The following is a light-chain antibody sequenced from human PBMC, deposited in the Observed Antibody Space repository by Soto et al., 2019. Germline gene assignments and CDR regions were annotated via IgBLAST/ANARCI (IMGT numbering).Light chain of an antibody. CDR1: QSVSSN. V-gene: IGKV3-15*01. CDR2: GAS. CDR3: QQRYNWPWT. Sequence: EIVMTQYTATLSVSPGERATLSCRASQSVSSNLAWYQQKPGQAPRLLIYGASTRATGIPARFSGSGSGTEFTLTISSLQSEDFAVYYCQQRYNWPWTFGQGTK. J-gene: IGKJ1*01.